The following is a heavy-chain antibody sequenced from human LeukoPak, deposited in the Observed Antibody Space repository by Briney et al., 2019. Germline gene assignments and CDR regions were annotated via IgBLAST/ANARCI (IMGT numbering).Heavy chain of an antibody. Sequence: ASVKVSCEASGGTFSSYAISWVRQAPGQGLEWMGGIIPIFGTANYAQKFQGRVTITADESTSTAYMELSSLRSEDTAVYYCAKDKVSRSWYELVDYWGQGTLVTVSS. D-gene: IGHD6-13*01. J-gene: IGHJ4*02. CDR3: AKDKVSRSWYELVDY. CDR1: GGTFSSYA. V-gene: IGHV1-69*13. CDR2: IIPIFGTA.